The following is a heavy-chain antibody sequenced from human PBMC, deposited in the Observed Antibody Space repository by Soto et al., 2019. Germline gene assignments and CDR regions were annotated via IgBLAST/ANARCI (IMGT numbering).Heavy chain of an antibody. D-gene: IGHD6-13*01. CDR3: ARGDVTIAASGPGGDS. CDR2: ISYDGSNK. J-gene: IGHJ4*02. V-gene: IGHV3-30-3*01. CDR1: GFTFSSYA. Sequence: GGSLRLSCAASGFTFSSYAMHWVRQAPGKGLEWVAVISYDGSNKYYADSVKGRFTISRDNSKNTLYQQMNSLRAEDTAVYYCARGDVTIAASGPGGDSWGQGTLVTVST.